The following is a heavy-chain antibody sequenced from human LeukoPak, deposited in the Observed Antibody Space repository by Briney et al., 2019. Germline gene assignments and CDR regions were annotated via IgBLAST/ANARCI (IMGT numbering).Heavy chain of an antibody. CDR1: GGSVSDYY. V-gene: IGHV4-59*02. CDR2: IYHTGST. Sequence: PSETLSLTCTISGGSVSDYYWSWLRQSPGKGLEWIGYIYHTGSTSYSPSLKSRVTMSVDTSKNQFSLKLSSVTAADTAVYYCAGSRAAAGTSDWFDPWGQGTLVTVSS. J-gene: IGHJ5*02. CDR3: AGSRAAAGTSDWFDP. D-gene: IGHD6-13*01.